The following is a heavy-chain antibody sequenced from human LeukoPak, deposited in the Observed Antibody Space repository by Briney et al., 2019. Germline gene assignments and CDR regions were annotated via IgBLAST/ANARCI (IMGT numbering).Heavy chain of an antibody. CDR1: GFTFSSYA. J-gene: IGHJ3*02. CDR3: AKHGEVVNGAFDI. V-gene: IGHV3-23*01. CDR2: ISGSGGST. Sequence: PGGSLRLSCAASGFTFSSYAMSWVRQAPGKGLDWVSAISGSGGSTYYADSVKGRFTISRDNSKNTLYLQMNSLRAEDTAVYYCAKHGEVVNGAFDIWGQGTMVTVSS. D-gene: IGHD3-22*01.